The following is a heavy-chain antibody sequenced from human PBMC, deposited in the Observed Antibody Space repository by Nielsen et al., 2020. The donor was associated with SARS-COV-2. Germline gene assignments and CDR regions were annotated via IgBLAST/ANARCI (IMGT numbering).Heavy chain of an antibody. CDR1: GYTFSSSW. D-gene: IGHD6-13*01. J-gene: IGHJ5*02. V-gene: IGHV5-51*01. CDR2: IYPDDSDI. CDR3: ARLIAADGYRWFDP. Sequence: KVSCKASGYTFSSSWIGWVRQKPGKGLEWMGIIYPDDSDIRYSPSLQGQVTISADKSTNTAYLQWSTLKASDTAIYYCARLIAADGYRWFDPWGQGTLVTVSS.